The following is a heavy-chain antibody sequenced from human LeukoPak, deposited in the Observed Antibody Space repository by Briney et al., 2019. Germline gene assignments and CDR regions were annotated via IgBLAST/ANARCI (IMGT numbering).Heavy chain of an antibody. D-gene: IGHD6-19*01. Sequence: PGGSLRLSCAASGFTFSSYSMNWVRQAPGKGLEWVSSTSSSSSYIYYADSVKGRFTISRDNAKNSLYLQMNSLRAEDTAVYYCARVPYSSGWYAVYYFDYWGQGTLVTVSS. V-gene: IGHV3-21*01. CDR2: TSSSSSYI. CDR3: ARVPYSSGWYAVYYFDY. CDR1: GFTFSSYS. J-gene: IGHJ4*02.